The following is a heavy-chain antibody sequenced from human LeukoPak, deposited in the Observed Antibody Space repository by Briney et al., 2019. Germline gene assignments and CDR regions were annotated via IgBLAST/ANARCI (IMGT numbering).Heavy chain of an antibody. CDR1: GFAFSSLD. CDR3: HYDSSGHDAFDI. V-gene: IGHV3-48*03. D-gene: IGHD3-22*01. CDR2: ISSSGSTK. J-gene: IGHJ3*02. Sequence: PGGSLRLSCAASGFAFSSLDMGWVRQAPGKGLEWVSSISSSGSTKYYADSLKGRFTISRDNARNSLYLQMNSLRAEDTAVYYCHYDSSGHDAFDIWGQGTVVTVSS.